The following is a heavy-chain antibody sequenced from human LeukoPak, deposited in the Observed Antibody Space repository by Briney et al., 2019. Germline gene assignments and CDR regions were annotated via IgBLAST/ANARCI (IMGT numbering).Heavy chain of an antibody. CDR2: INPNSGGT. J-gene: IGHJ4*02. D-gene: IGHD3-22*01. V-gene: IGHV1-2*02. CDR1: GYTFTGYY. Sequence: GASVKVSCKASGYTFTGYYMHWVRQAPGQGLEWMGWINPNSGGTNYAQKFQGRVTMTRDTSISTAYMELSRLRSDDTALYYCARGSGYYRPRGVDYWGQGTLVTVSS. CDR3: ARGSGYYRPRGVDY.